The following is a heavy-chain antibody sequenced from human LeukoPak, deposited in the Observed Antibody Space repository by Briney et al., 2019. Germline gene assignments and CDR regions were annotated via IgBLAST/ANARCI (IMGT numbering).Heavy chain of an antibody. CDR1: GFTFSSYS. J-gene: IGHJ4*02. V-gene: IGHV3-21*01. CDR2: ISSSSSYI. D-gene: IGHD2-2*01. Sequence: GGSLRLSCAASGFTFSSYSMNWVRQAPGKGLEWVSSISSSSSYIYYADSVKGRFTIPRDNAKNSLYLQMNSLRAEDTAVYYCARGQRPDIVVIPAAYWGQGTLVTVSS. CDR3: ARGQRPDIVVIPAAY.